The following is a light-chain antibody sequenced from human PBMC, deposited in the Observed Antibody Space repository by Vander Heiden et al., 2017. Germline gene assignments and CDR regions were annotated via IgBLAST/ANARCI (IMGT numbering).Light chain of an antibody. CDR2: LGS. V-gene: IGKV2-28*01. J-gene: IGKJ3*01. Sequence: DIVMTQSPLSLPVTPGEPASISCRSSQSLLHSNGYNYLDWYLQKPGQSPQLLIYLGSNRASGVPDRFGGSGSGTDFTLKISRVEAEDVGVYYCMQALQTHLFTFGPGTKVDI. CDR1: QSLLHSNGYNY. CDR3: MQALQTHLFT.